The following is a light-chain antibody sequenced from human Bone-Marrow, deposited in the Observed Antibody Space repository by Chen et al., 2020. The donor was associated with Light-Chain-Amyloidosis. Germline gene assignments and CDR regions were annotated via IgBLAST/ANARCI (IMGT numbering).Light chain of an antibody. V-gene: IGLV3-25*03. CDR1: DLPTKY. Sequence: SYELTQPPSVSVSPGQTARITCSGDDLPTKYAYWYQQKPGQAPVLVIHRDTERPSGISERFYGSSAGKTATLTISGVQEEDEADYHCQSADSSGTYEVIFGGGTKLTVL. CDR3: QSADSSGTYEVI. J-gene: IGLJ2*01. CDR2: RDT.